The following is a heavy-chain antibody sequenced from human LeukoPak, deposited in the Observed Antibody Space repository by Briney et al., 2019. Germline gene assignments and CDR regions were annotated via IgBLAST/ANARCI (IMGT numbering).Heavy chain of an antibody. J-gene: IGHJ4*02. CDR1: GYTFTSYG. CDR3: AGEVPAARSDDY. Sequence: ASVKVSCKASGYTFTSYGISWVRQAPGQGLEWMGWISAYNGNTNYAQKLQGRVTMTTDTSTSTAYMELRSLRSDDTAVYYCAGEVPAARSDDYWGQGTLVTVSS. CDR2: ISAYNGNT. V-gene: IGHV1-18*01. D-gene: IGHD2-2*01.